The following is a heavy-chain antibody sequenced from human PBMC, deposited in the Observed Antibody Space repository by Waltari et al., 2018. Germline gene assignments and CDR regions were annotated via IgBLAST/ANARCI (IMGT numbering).Heavy chain of an antibody. V-gene: IGHV1-3*01. J-gene: IGHJ6*02. D-gene: IGHD4-4*01. CDR2: INAGNGNT. CDR3: ARERVYSNYVAYYYGMDV. CDR1: GYTFTSYA. Sequence: QVQLVQSGAEVKKPGASVKVSCKASGYTFTSYAMHWVRQAPGQRLEWMGWINAGNGNTKYSQKFQGRVTITRDTSASTAYMELSSLRSEDTAVYYCARERVYSNYVAYYYGMDVWGQGTTVTVSS.